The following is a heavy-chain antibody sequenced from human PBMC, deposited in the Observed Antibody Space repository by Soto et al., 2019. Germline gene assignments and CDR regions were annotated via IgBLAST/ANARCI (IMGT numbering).Heavy chain of an antibody. D-gene: IGHD2-2*01. CDR1: GYTFTSYA. V-gene: IGHV1-3*01. J-gene: IGHJ3*02. CDR3: ARAISPVDIVVVPAAGTGAFDI. CDR2: INAGNGNT. Sequence: QVPLVQSGAEVKKPGASVKVSCKASGYTFTSYAMHWVRQAPGQRLEWMGWINAGNGNTKYSQKFQGRVTITRDTSASTAYMELSSLRSEDTAVYYCARAISPVDIVVVPAAGTGAFDIWGQGTMVTVSS.